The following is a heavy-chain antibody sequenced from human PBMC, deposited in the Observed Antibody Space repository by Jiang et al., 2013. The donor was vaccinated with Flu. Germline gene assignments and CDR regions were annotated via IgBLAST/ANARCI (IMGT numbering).Heavy chain of an antibody. J-gene: IGHJ6*02. V-gene: IGHV7-4-1*02. D-gene: IGHD3-22*01. Sequence: VRQAPGQGLEWMGWINTNTGNPTYAQGFTGRFVFSLDTSVSTAYLQISSLKAEDTAVYYCARGTNVYYDSSGYYYPLYGMDVWGQGTTVTVSS. CDR2: INTNTGNP. CDR3: ARGTNVYYDSSGYYYPLYGMDV.